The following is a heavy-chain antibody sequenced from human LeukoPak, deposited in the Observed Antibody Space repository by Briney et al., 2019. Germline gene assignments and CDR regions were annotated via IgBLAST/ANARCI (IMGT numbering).Heavy chain of an antibody. CDR1: GYTFTSYY. J-gene: IGHJ4*02. CDR2: INPSGGST. CDR3: ARSSTELVPAAPFDY. Sequence: ASVKVSCKASGYTFTSYYMHWVRQAPGRGLEWMGIINPSGGSTSYAQKFQGRVTMTRDTSTSTVYMELSSLRSEDTAVYYCARSSTELVPAAPFDYWGQGTLVTVSS. V-gene: IGHV1-46*01. D-gene: IGHD2-2*01.